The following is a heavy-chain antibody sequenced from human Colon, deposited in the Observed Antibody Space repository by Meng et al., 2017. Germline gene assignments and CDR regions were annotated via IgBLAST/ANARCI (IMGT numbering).Heavy chain of an antibody. CDR3: ARDFGDWGDY. CDR2: ISSTGSTK. V-gene: IGHV3-11*04. J-gene: IGHJ4*02. D-gene: IGHD2-21*02. CDR1: GFTFSYHF. Sequence: GSLKISCTASGFTFSYHFMSWIRQAPGKGLEWVSYISSTGSTKYYADSVKGRFTISRDNAKNSLYLQMNSLRAEDTAVYYCARDFGDWGDYWGQGTLVTVSS.